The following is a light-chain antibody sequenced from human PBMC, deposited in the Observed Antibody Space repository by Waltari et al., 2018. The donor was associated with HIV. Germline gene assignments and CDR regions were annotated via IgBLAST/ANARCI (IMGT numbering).Light chain of an antibody. CDR2: WAS. CDR3: QVYYSISYT. J-gene: IGKJ2*01. V-gene: IGKV4-1*01. Sequence: DIVMTQSPESLAVSLGERATINCKSSQSVLYSSNNKNYLAWYQQKPGQPPKLLIYWASTRQSVILDRFSGSESLTDFTLTITSLKTVDVAVYYCQVYYSISYTLCQVIKLEIK. CDR1: QSVLYSSNNKNY.